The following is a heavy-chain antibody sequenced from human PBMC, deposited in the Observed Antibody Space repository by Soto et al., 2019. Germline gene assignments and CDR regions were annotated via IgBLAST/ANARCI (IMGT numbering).Heavy chain of an antibody. CDR1: GITFSTYA. D-gene: IGHD6-19*01. CDR3: ARVSGWYHLDY. V-gene: IGHV1-3*01. Sequence: ASVKVSCKASGITFSTYAIHWVRQAPGQRLEWMGWINAGNGNTRYSQKFQGRVTLTRDTSASTAYMDLSSLRSEDTAVYYCARVSGWYHLDYWGQGTLVTVSS. J-gene: IGHJ4*02. CDR2: INAGNGNT.